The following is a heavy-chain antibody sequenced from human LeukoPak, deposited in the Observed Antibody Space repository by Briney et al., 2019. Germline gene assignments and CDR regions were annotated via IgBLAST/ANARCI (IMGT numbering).Heavy chain of an antibody. V-gene: IGHV4-61*09. CDR2: ISTSGNT. J-gene: IGHJ3*02. D-gene: IGHD1-26*01. Sequence: SQTLSLTCTVSGGSISSGSYYWSWIRQPAGKGLEWIGHISTSGNTNSNPSLKSRVTMSVDTSKNQFSLKLSSVTAADTAVYYCARDLPVVGATKAFDIWGQGTMVTVSS. CDR3: ARDLPVVGATKAFDI. CDR1: GGSISSGSYY.